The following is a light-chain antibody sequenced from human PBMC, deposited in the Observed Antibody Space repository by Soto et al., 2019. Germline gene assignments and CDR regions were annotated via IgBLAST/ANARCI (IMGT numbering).Light chain of an antibody. J-gene: IGLJ1*01. CDR3: ASYTSRGTRV. V-gene: IGLV2-14*01. Sequence: QSALTQPASVSGSPGQSITISCTGTSSDVGGYNYVSWYQQRPGKAPKFMIYEVTNRPSGVSNRFSGSKSGNTASLTISGLQAEDAADHYCASYTSRGTRVFGTGTKLTVL. CDR1: SSDVGGYNY. CDR2: EVT.